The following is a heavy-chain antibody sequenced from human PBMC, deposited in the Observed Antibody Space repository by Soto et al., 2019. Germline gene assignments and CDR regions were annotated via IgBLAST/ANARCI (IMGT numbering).Heavy chain of an antibody. Sequence: PSETLSLTCTVSGGSISSSSYYWGWIRQPPGKGLEWIGSIYYSGSTYYNPSLKSRVTISVDTSKNQFSLKLSSVTAADTAVYYCARQGIMIFGVDELNWFDPPGRGTLVTDS. CDR3: ARQGIMIFGVDELNWFDP. D-gene: IGHD3-3*01. J-gene: IGHJ5*02. V-gene: IGHV4-39*01. CDR1: GGSISSSSYY. CDR2: IYYSGST.